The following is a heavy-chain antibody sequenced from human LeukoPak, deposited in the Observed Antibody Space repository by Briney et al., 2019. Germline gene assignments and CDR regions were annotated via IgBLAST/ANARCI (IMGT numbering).Heavy chain of an antibody. V-gene: IGHV3-74*01. J-gene: IGHJ5*02. CDR1: GFTVSSNY. CDR2: INSDGSST. D-gene: IGHD6-6*01. Sequence: GGSLRLSCAASGFTVSSNYMSWVRQAPGKGLEWVSHINSDGSSTNYADSVKGRFTISRDNAKNTLYLQMNSLRAEDTAVYYCARTGIAARPTVWFDPWGQGTLVTVSS. CDR3: ARTGIAARPTVWFDP.